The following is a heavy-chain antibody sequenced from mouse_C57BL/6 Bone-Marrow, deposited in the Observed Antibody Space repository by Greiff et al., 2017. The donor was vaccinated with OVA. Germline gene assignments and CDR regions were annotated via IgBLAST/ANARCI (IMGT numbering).Heavy chain of an antibody. V-gene: IGHV1-52*01. CDR3: ARGGLYYYGSSYGYFDV. D-gene: IGHD1-1*01. CDR1: GYTFTSYW. CDR2: IDPSDSET. J-gene: IGHJ1*03. Sequence: QVQLQQSGAELVRPGSSVKLSCKASGYTFTSYWMHWVKQRPIQGLEWIGNIDPSDSETHYNQKFKDKATLTVDKSSSTAYMQLSSLTSEDSAVYYCARGGLYYYGSSYGYFDVWGTGTTVTVSS.